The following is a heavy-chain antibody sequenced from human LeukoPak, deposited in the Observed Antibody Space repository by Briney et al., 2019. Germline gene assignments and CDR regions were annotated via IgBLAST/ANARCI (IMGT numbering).Heavy chain of an antibody. D-gene: IGHD1-1*01. CDR2: INHNSGGT. CDR3: ASTRDDSFFYYYFDY. Sequence: ASVKVSCKASGYTFTGYYMHWVRQAPGQGLEWMGWINHNSGGTNYAQKFQGRVTMTRDTSISTAYMELSRLRSDDTAVYYCASTRDDSFFYYYFDYWGQGTLVTVSS. J-gene: IGHJ4*02. CDR1: GYTFTGYY. V-gene: IGHV1-2*02.